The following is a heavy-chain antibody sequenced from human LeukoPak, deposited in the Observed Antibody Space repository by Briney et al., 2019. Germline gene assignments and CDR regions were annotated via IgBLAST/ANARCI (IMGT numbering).Heavy chain of an antibody. CDR2: IWYDGSNN. V-gene: IGHV3-33*01. J-gene: IGHJ4*02. D-gene: IGHD3-10*01. CDR1: GLTFSSYG. Sequence: PGRSLTLSCAASGLTFSSYGMHWVRQAPGNGLEWVAVIWYDGSNNDYTESVKGRFTISRDNSKNTLYLQMNSLRAEDTAVYYCATHRSPSLGSYIAYWGQGTLVTVSS. CDR3: ATHRSPSLGSYIAY.